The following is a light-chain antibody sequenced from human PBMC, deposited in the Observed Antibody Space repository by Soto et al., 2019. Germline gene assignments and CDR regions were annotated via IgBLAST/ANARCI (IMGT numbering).Light chain of an antibody. CDR3: CLYTDSSNYV. CDR2: DDT. J-gene: IGLJ1*01. V-gene: IGLV2-23*01. CDR1: VGL. Sequence: QSALTQPASVSGSPGQSITISCTGTVGLVSWYQQHPGKVPKLIIYDDTKRPSGVSSRFSGSKSGDTASLTISWLQTEDEADYYCCLYTDSSNYVFGTGTKVTVL.